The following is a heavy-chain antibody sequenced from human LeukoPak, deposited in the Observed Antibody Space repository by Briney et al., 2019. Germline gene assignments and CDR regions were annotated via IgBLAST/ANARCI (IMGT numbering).Heavy chain of an antibody. CDR1: GYSFTSYW. D-gene: IGHD3-22*01. J-gene: IGHJ6*03. CDR3: ARHVGPDSRAFYYYYMDV. CDR2: IYPGDSDT. V-gene: IGHV5-51*01. Sequence: GESLKISCKGSGYSFTSYWIGWVRQMPGKGLEWMGIIYPGDSDTRYSPSFQGQVTISADKSISTAYLQWSSLKASDTAMYYCARHVGPDSRAFYYYYMDVWGKGTTVTVSS.